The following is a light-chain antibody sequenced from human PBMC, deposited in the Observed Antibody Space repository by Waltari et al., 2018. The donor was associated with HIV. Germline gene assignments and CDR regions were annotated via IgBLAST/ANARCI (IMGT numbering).Light chain of an antibody. CDR1: SSNIGAGYD. CDR3: QSYDSNLSGL. V-gene: IGLV1-40*01. CDR2: GNS. Sequence: QSELTQPPSVSAAPGQRVTISCTGRSSNIGAGYDVHWYQQVPARAPKVVIYGNSNRPSGVPDRFSGSKSGSSASLVITGLQSEDEADYYCQSYDSNLSGLFGGGTKVTVL. J-gene: IGLJ2*01.